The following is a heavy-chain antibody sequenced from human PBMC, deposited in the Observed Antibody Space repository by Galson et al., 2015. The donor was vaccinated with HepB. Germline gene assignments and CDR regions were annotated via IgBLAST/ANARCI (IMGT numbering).Heavy chain of an antibody. J-gene: IGHJ4*02. CDR2: IKSKTDGGTT. CDR1: GFTFSNAW. Sequence: SLRLSCAASGFTFSNAWMSWVRQAPGKGLEWVGRIKSKTDGGTTDYAAPVKGRFTISRDDSKNTLYLQMNSLKTEDTAVYYCPITFGGVIEYGHWGQGTLVTVSS. CDR3: PITFGGVIEYGH. V-gene: IGHV3-15*01. D-gene: IGHD3-16*02.